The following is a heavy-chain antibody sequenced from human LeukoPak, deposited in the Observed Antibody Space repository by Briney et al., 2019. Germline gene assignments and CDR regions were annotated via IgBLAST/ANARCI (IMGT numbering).Heavy chain of an antibody. J-gene: IGHJ4*02. CDR2: ISGSGGST. V-gene: IGHV3-23*01. CDR1: GFTFSSYA. Sequence: PGGSLRLSCAASGFTFSSYAMSWVRQAPGKGLEWASAISGSGGSTYYADSVKGRFTISRDNSKNTLYLRMNSLRAEDTAVYYCAKSDFWSGYYPPPDYWGQGTLVTVSS. CDR3: AKSDFWSGYYPPPDY. D-gene: IGHD3-3*01.